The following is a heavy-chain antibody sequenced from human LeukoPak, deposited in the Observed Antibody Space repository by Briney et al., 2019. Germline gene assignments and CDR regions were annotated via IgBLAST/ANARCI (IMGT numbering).Heavy chain of an antibody. CDR2: ISNNGGYT. CDR1: GFTYSSSA. D-gene: IGHD2-15*01. CDR3: AKQLGYCSDGSCYVPY. V-gene: IGHV3-23*01. Sequence: GGSLRLSCAASGFTYSSSAMSWVRQAPGKGLEWVSAISNNGGYTYYADSVQGRFTISRDNSKSTLCLQMNSLRAEDTAVYYCAKQLGYCSDGSCYVPYWGQGTLVTVSS. J-gene: IGHJ4*02.